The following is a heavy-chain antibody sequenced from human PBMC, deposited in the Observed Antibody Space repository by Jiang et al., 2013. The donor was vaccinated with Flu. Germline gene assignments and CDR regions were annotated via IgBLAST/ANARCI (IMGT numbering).Heavy chain of an antibody. CDR1: GDSVSSNTAA. D-gene: IGHD6-19*01. J-gene: IGHJ4*02. Sequence: SQTLSLTCAISGDSVSSNTAAWNWIRQSPSGGLEWLGRTYYRSKWYNDYAVSVKSRITINPDTSKNQFSLQLNSVTPEDTAVYYCARESYVAVAGYYFDYWGQGTLVTVSS. CDR2: TYYRSKWYN. V-gene: IGHV6-1*01. CDR3: ARESYVAVAGYYFDY.